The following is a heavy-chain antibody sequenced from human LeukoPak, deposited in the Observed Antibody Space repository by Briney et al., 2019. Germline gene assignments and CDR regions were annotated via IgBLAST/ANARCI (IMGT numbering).Heavy chain of an antibody. D-gene: IGHD5-18*01. Sequence: GGSLRLSCAASGFTFSTYAMSWVRQAPGKGLEWVSAISGSGGSTYYADSVKGRFTISRDNSKNTLYLQMNSLRAEDTAVYYCAKHGVDTAMVDMDVWGQGTTVTVSS. CDR2: ISGSGGST. CDR3: AKHGVDTAMVDMDV. V-gene: IGHV3-23*01. CDR1: GFTFSTYA. J-gene: IGHJ6*02.